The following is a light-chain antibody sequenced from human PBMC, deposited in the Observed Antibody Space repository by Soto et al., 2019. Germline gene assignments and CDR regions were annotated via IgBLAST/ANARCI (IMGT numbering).Light chain of an antibody. CDR2: DAS. Sequence: TQSPSTLSASVGDRVTITCRASQSISSWLAWYQQKPGKAPKLLIYDASTLASGVPSRFSGSGSGTEFTLTISSLQPDDFATYYCKQYNSYSRTFGQGTKVDIK. CDR3: KQYNSYSRT. J-gene: IGKJ1*01. V-gene: IGKV1-5*01. CDR1: QSISSW.